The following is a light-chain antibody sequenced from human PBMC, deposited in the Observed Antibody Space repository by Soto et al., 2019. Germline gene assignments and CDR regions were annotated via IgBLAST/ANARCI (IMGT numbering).Light chain of an antibody. CDR1: QSLLHSTGYNY. V-gene: IGKV2-28*01. CDR3: MQALQTPRT. Sequence: DIVMTQSPLSLPVTPGAPASISCRASQSLLHSTGYNYLDWYLQKPGQSPQLLIYLGSNRASGVPDRFSGSGSGTDFTLKISRVEAEDVGVYYCMQALQTPRTFGQGTKVEIK. CDR2: LGS. J-gene: IGKJ1*01.